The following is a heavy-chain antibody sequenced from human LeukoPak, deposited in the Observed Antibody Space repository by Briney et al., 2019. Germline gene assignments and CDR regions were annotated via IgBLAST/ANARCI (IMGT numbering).Heavy chain of an antibody. CDR1: GFTFSTYG. CDR2: ISNIGNHI. D-gene: IGHD3-10*01. J-gene: IGHJ5*01. CDR3: AKVGEYYGSGSLNWFDS. V-gene: IGHV3-21*04. Sequence: GGSLRLSCAASGFTFSTYGMNWVRQAPGKGLEWVSSISNIGNHIYYADSVKGRFTISRDNAKNSLYLQMNSLRGDDTAVYYCAKVGEYYGSGSLNWFDSWGQGTLVTVSS.